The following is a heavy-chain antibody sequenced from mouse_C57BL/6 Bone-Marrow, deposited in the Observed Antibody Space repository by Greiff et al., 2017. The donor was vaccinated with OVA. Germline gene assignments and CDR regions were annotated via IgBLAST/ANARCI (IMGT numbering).Heavy chain of an antibody. CDR3: ARYYDYDVDFDY. D-gene: IGHD2-4*01. J-gene: IGHJ2*01. V-gene: IGHV1-69*01. CDR1: GYTFTSYW. Sequence: VQLQQPGAELVMPGASVKLSCKASGYTFTSYWMHWVKQRPGQGLGWIGEIDPSDSYTNYNQKFKGKSTLTVDKSSSTAYMQLSSLTSEDSAVYYCARYYDYDVDFDYWGQGTTLTVSS. CDR2: IDPSDSYT.